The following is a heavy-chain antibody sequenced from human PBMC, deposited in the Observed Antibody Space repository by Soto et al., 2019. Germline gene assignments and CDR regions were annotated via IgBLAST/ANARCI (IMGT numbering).Heavy chain of an antibody. CDR3: ARRWSCWRVWLDY. Sequence: QVQLQQWGAGLLKPSETLSLTCAVYGGSFSGYYWSWIRQPPGKGLEWIGEINHSGSTNYNPSLKGLVTIPVDTSKNHFSLKLSSVTPADTSGYYWARRWSCWRVWLDYWCQGTLVTVSS. V-gene: IGHV4-34*01. CDR1: GGSFSGYY. CDR2: INHSGST. J-gene: IGHJ4*02. D-gene: IGHD3-9*01.